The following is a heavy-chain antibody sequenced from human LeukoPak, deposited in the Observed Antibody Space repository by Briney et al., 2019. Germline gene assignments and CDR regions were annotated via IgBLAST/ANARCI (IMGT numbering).Heavy chain of an antibody. V-gene: IGHV3-23*01. CDR3: PKASRRSCGGAFCYHFDS. Sequence: GGSLRLSWVPSGLTSISFAMSAGRQAPGKGLEWVSTFSGGVSTTCHADSVRGRFTISRDNSKNTVYLQMNSLRAEHTAVYYCPKASRRSCGGAFCYHFDSWGPRNLVTVSS. J-gene: IGHJ4*02. CDR1: GLTSISFA. CDR2: FSGGVSTT. D-gene: IGHD2-21*01.